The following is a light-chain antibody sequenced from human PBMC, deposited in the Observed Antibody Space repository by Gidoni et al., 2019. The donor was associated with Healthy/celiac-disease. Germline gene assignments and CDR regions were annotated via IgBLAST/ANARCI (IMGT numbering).Light chain of an antibody. CDR2: GAS. J-gene: IGKJ5*01. CDR3: QQYNNWPPPT. CDR1: QSVSSN. V-gene: IGKV3-15*01. Sequence: EIVMTQSPATLSVSPGVRATLSCRASQSVSSNLAWYQQKPGQAPRLLSYGASTRATGIPARFSGSGSGTEFTLTISSLQSEDFAVYYCQQYNNWPPPTFGQGTRLEIK.